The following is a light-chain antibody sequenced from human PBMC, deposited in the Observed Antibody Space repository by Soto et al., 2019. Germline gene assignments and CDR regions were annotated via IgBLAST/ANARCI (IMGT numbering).Light chain of an antibody. CDR2: DVS. V-gene: IGLV2-14*03. CDR3: TSYTSTSARV. Sequence: QSVLTQPASVSGSPGQSITISCTGTSSDVGGYNYVSWYQQHPGKAPKLLIYDVSNRPSGVSNRFSGSKSGNTASLTISGLQVANGAEYSSTSYTSTSARVLGAGAKV. J-gene: IGLJ1*01. CDR1: SSDVGGYNY.